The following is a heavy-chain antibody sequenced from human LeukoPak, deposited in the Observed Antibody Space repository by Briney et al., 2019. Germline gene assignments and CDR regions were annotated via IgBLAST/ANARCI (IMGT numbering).Heavy chain of an antibody. CDR2: IYHSGST. Sequence: PSETLSLTCAVSGGSISSSNWWSWVRQPPGKGLEWIGEIYHSGSTNYNPSIKSRVTISVDKSKNQFSLKLSSVTAADTAVYYCARLPAVAGTNYFDYWGQGTLVTVSS. V-gene: IGHV4-4*02. D-gene: IGHD6-19*01. CDR3: ARLPAVAGTNYFDY. CDR1: GGSISSSNW. J-gene: IGHJ4*02.